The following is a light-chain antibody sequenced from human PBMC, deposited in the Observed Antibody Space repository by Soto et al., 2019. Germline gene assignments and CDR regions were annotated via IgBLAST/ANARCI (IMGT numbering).Light chain of an antibody. CDR3: QHRSNWPRIT. CDR1: QGVSSY. V-gene: IGKV3-11*01. Sequence: EIVLTQSPATLSLSPGERATLSCRASQGVSSYLAWYQQKPGQAPRLLIYDASNRDTGIPARFSGSGSGTDFTLTISSLEPEDFAVYYCQHRSNWPRITFGQGTQLEIK. J-gene: IGKJ5*01. CDR2: DAS.